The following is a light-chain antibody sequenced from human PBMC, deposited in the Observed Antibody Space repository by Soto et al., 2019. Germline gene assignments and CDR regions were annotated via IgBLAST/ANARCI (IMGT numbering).Light chain of an antibody. V-gene: IGKV3-15*01. J-gene: IGKJ1*01. Sequence: EIVMTHSPATLSGSAGERVTLSCRASQSVSYNLAWYQQKTGQAPRILIYGPSTRATGIPARFSGSGSGTEFTLTISSLQPEDFALYYCQQYNNWPRTFGQGTKVDIK. CDR3: QQYNNWPRT. CDR2: GPS. CDR1: QSVSYN.